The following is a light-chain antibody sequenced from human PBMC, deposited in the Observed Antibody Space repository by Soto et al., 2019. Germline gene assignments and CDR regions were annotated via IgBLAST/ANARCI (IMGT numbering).Light chain of an antibody. V-gene: IGLV2-23*01. Sequence: QSVLTQPASVSGSPGQSITISCSGTSSNIGGYNVVSWYQQHPGKAPKVIVYEGIKRPSGVSDRFSGSTSGSTASLTISGLQAEDEAGYFCLSYGKVFGTGTKVTVL. CDR2: EGI. J-gene: IGLJ1*01. CDR1: SSNIGGYNV. CDR3: LSYGKV.